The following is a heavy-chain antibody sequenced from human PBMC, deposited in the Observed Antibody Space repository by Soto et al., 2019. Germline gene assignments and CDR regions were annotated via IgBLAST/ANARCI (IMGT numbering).Heavy chain of an antibody. CDR1: GYTFTSYA. CDR3: ARGTPVYDFWSGYYFGWFDP. Sequence: ASVKVSCKASGYTFTSYAMHWVRQAPGQRLEWMGWINAGNGNTKYSQKSQGRVTITRDTSASTAYMELSSLRSEDTAVYYCARGTPVYDFWSGYYFGWFDPWGQGTLVTVSS. CDR2: INAGNGNT. D-gene: IGHD3-3*01. J-gene: IGHJ5*02. V-gene: IGHV1-3*01.